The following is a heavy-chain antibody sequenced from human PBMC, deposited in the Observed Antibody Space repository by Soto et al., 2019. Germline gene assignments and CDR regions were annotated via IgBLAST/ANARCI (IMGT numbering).Heavy chain of an antibody. V-gene: IGHV1-2*04. Sequence: EASVKVSCKASGYTFTGYYMHWVRQAPGQGLEWMGWINPNSGGTNYAQKFQGWVTMTRDTSISTAYMELSRLRSDDTAVYYCARGASNTDITIFGVVIPYYYMDVWGKGTTVTVSS. CDR2: INPNSGGT. CDR3: ARGASNTDITIFGVVIPYYYMDV. D-gene: IGHD3-3*01. J-gene: IGHJ6*03. CDR1: GYTFTGYY.